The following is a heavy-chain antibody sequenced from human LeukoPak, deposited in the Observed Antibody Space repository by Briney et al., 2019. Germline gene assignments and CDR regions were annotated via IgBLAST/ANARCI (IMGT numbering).Heavy chain of an antibody. D-gene: IGHD5-18*01. V-gene: IGHV5-51*01. Sequence: GESLKISCKGSGYSFTSYWIGWVRQMPGKGLEWMGIIYPSDSNTRYSPSFQGQVTISADKSISTAYQQWTSLKASDTAMYYCARWLIDTASDYWGQGTLVTVSS. J-gene: IGHJ4*02. CDR1: GYSFTSYW. CDR3: ARWLIDTASDY. CDR2: IYPSDSNT.